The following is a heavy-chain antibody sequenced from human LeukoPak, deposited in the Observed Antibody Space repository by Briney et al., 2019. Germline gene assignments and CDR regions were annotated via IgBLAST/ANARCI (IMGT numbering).Heavy chain of an antibody. CDR2: IYHRGST. Sequence: SETLSLNCTVSGDSIISYKYYWGWIRQPPGKGLEWLGSIYHRGSTYYNPSLQSRLTISVDTSKNLFSLRLTSVTAADTAVYYCARQGAVVRGYYYFCGMDVWGQGTTVAVSS. V-gene: IGHV4-39*01. D-gene: IGHD3-16*01. CDR1: GDSIISYKYY. CDR3: ARQGAVVRGYYYFCGMDV. J-gene: IGHJ6*02.